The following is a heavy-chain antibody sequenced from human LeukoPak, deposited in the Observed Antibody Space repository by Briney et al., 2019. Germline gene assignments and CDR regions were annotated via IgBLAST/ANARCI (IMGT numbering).Heavy chain of an antibody. CDR1: GFIFSNYA. CDR3: AKKPLWSGPLDY. CDR2: ITGSGGGS. Sequence: GGSLRLSCIASGFIFSNYAMSWVRQAPGKGLEWVSIITGSGGGSYYADSVKGRFTLSRDNSKNTLYLQMNSLRAEDTAVYFCAKKPLWSGPLDYWGKGTRVTVFS. J-gene: IGHJ4*02. D-gene: IGHD3-3*01. V-gene: IGHV3-23*01.